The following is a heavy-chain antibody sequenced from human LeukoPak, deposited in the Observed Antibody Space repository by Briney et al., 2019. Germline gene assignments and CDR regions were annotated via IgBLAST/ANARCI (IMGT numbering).Heavy chain of an antibody. V-gene: IGHV4-59*01. CDR1: GGSISSYY. D-gene: IGHD6-19*01. CDR3: ARGYSSGWLYYFDY. Sequence: SETLSLTCTVSGGSISSYYWSWIRQPPGKGLEWIGYIYYSGSTNYNPSLKSRVTISVDTSKNQFSLKLSSVTAADTAVYYCARGYSSGWLYYFDYWGQGTLVTVSS. J-gene: IGHJ4*02. CDR2: IYYSGST.